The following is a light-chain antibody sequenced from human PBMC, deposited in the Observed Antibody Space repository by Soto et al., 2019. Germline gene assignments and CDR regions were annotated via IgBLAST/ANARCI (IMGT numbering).Light chain of an antibody. CDR1: TSNIGGNS. CDR2: SND. CDR3: AVWDDTLNGVV. J-gene: IGLJ2*01. Sequence: QSVLTQPPSASGTPGQRVIISCSGATSNIGGNSVNWYQQLPGSAPTLLIYSNDRRPSGVPDRLSASKSGTSASLAISGLQSEDEADYYCAVWDDTLNGVVFGGGTKLTVL. V-gene: IGLV1-44*01.